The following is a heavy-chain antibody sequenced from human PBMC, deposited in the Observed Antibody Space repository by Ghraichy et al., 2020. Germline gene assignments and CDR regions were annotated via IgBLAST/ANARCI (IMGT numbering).Heavy chain of an antibody. D-gene: IGHD3-22*01. J-gene: IGHJ4*02. Sequence: GEPLNISCAASGFTFSSYWMSWVRQAPGKGLEWVANIKQDGSEKYYVDSVKGRFTISRDNAKNSLYLQMNSLRAEDTAVYYCARDGGEGIVVVDWGQGTLVTVSS. CDR1: GFTFSSYW. CDR3: ARDGGEGIVVVD. CDR2: IKQDGSEK. V-gene: IGHV3-7*01.